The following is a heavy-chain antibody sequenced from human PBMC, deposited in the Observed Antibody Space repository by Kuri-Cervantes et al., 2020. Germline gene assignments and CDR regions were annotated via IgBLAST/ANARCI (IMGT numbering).Heavy chain of an antibody. V-gene: IGHV3-30-3*01. CDR3: ARGSYNSGWYGMMGELDY. CDR1: GISFNNHA. Sequence: GESLKISCIASGISFNNHAMYWVRQAPGKGLEWVALISKDGDNKYHADSVKGRFTISRDNSKNTLYLQMNSLRAEDTAVYYCARGSYNSGWYGMMGELDYWGQGTLVTVYS. J-gene: IGHJ4*02. D-gene: IGHD6-19*01. CDR2: ISKDGDNK.